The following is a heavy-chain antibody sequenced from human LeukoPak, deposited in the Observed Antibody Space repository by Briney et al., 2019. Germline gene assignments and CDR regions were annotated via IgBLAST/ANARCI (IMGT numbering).Heavy chain of an antibody. CDR1: GGTLNTHI. D-gene: IGHD5-18*01. V-gene: IGHV1-69*02. CDR3: ATKQLIQLGWGLGAFDI. Sequence: ASVKVSCKASGGTLNTHIFTWVRQAPGQGLEWMGKITPIIDSSKYAQKFQGRLTITADKSSGTVYMELSSLRSEDTAVYYCATKQLIQLGWGLGAFDIWGQGTMVTVSS. J-gene: IGHJ3*02. CDR2: ITPIIDSS.